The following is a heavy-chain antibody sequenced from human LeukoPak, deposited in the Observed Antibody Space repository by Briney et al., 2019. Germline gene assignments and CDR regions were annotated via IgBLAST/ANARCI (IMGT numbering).Heavy chain of an antibody. D-gene: IGHD3-10*01. Sequence: ASVKVSCKASGYTFTSYGISWVRQAPGQGLEWMGWISAYNGNTNYAQKLQGRVTMTTDTSTNTAYMELRSLRSDDTAVYYCARDSNTRSSGIFGYWGQGTLVTVSS. CDR3: ARDSNTRSSGIFGY. CDR1: GYTFTSYG. CDR2: ISAYNGNT. V-gene: IGHV1-18*01. J-gene: IGHJ4*02.